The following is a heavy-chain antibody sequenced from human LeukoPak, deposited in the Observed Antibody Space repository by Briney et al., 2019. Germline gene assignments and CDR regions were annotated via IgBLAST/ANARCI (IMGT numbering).Heavy chain of an antibody. CDR3: AARSSGNPYF. CDR2: IKQDGSEK. CDR1: GLTLSNYW. V-gene: IGHV3-7*03. D-gene: IGHD1-26*01. Sequence: GGSLRLSCTASGLTLSNYWMIWVRQAPGKGLQWVARIKQDGSEKYYVDSVKGRFTISRDNAENSLYLQMNSLRVEDTAVYYCAARSSGNPYFWGQGTLVTVSS. J-gene: IGHJ4*02.